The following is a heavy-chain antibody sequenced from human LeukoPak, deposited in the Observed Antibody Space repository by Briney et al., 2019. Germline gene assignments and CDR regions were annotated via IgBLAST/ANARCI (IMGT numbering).Heavy chain of an antibody. J-gene: IGHJ4*02. CDR2: INAVNGNT. Sequence: ASVKVSCKASGYTFTSYAMHWGRQAPGQRLEWMGWINAVNGNTKYSQKFQGRVTITRDTSASTAYMELSSLRSEDTAVYYCARSKGSGSYYYFDYWGQGTLVTVSS. CDR3: ARSKGSGSYYYFDY. CDR1: GYTFTSYA. D-gene: IGHD3-10*01. V-gene: IGHV1-3*01.